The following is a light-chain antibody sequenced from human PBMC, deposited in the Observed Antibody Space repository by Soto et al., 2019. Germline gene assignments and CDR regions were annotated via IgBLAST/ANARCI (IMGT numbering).Light chain of an antibody. Sequence: EIELMQSQRTLSLFPSERANLXWRTSQTMTRAYVAWYQQKPGQAPRLLIYAASYRATGISDKFSGSGSGTDFSLTISRLEPEDSAVYYCHQYHSPPQTFGQGTKVDIK. V-gene: IGKV3-20*01. CDR2: AAS. CDR1: QTMTRAY. CDR3: HQYHSPPQT. J-gene: IGKJ2*01.